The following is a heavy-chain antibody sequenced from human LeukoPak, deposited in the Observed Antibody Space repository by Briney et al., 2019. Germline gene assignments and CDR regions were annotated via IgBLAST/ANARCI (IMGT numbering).Heavy chain of an antibody. V-gene: IGHV4-39*01. J-gene: IGHJ3*02. CDR2: VYYSGRP. CDR1: GGSISSSSYY. D-gene: IGHD6-25*01. Sequence: SETLSLTCTVSGGSISSSSYYWGWIRQPPGKGLEWIGSVYYSGRPYYNPSLKSRLTISVDTSKNHFSLKLNSVTAADTAVYYCARHVKGLVAARDAFDIWGQGTMVTVSS. CDR3: ARHVKGLVAARDAFDI.